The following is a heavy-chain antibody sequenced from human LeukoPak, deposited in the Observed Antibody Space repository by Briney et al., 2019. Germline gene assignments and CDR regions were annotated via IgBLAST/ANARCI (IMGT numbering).Heavy chain of an antibody. CDR2: IYYSRST. D-gene: IGHD1-26*01. CDR3: AIDLVGTGHFHY. V-gene: IGHV4-39*02. J-gene: IGHJ4*02. CDR1: SGSISSSSHY. Sequence: SETLSLTCTVSSGSISSSSHYWGWIRQPPWKGLEWIGSIYYSRSTYYNPSLKGRVTISVNTSKHQFSLRLSSVTAADTAVYYCAIDLVGTGHFHYWGQGILVTVSS.